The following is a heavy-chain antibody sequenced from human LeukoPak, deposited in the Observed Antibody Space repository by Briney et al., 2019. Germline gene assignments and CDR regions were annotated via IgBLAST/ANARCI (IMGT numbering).Heavy chain of an antibody. V-gene: IGHV3-23*01. Sequence: GGSLRLSCAASGFTFSSYAMSWVRQAPGKGLEWVSAISGSGGSTYYADSVKGRFTVSRDNSKNTLYLQMNSLRAEDTAVYYCVKDSSYYDFWSGNYMDVWGKGTTVTVSS. J-gene: IGHJ6*03. CDR1: GFTFSSYA. CDR3: VKDSSYYDFWSGNYMDV. CDR2: ISGSGGST. D-gene: IGHD3-3*01.